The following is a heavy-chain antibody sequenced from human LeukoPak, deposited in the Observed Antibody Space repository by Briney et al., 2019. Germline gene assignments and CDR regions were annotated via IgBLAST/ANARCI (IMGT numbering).Heavy chain of an antibody. CDR1: GYSFTSYW. CDR2: IYPSDSDT. V-gene: IGHV5-51*01. D-gene: IGHD3-10*01. CDR3: ARPYYYDSGQYYFHY. J-gene: IGHJ4*02. Sequence: LGASLKISCKGSGYSFTSYWIGWARQLPGKGLEGMASIYPSDSDTRYSPSFQGQVTISADKSISTASLQWSSLKASDTAMYYCARPYYYDSGQYYFHYWGQGTLVTVSS.